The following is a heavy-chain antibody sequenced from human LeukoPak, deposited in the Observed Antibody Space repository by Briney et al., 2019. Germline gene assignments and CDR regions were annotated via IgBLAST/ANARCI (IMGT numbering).Heavy chain of an antibody. CDR3: ARDYGDYGGLGY. J-gene: IGHJ4*02. CDR2: ISSSSSYI. V-gene: IGHV3-21*01. CDR1: GFTFSSYS. D-gene: IGHD4-17*01. Sequence: PGGSLRLPCAASGFTFSSYSMNWVRQAPGKGLEWASSISSSSSYIYYADSVKGRFTISRDNAKNSLYLQMNSLRAEDTAVYYCARDYGDYGGLGYWGQGTLVTVSS.